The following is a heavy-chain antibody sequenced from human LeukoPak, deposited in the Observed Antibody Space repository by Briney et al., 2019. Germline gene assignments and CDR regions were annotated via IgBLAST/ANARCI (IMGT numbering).Heavy chain of an antibody. Sequence: GGPLRLSCAASGFTFNRYWMSWVRQAPGKGLEWVSYISSSGTIYYADSVKGRFTISRDNAKNSLYLQMNSLRAEDTAVYYCARDHLDTSAGTYYYYMDVWGKGTTVTISS. V-gene: IGHV3-48*03. CDR3: ARDHLDTSAGTYYYYMDV. J-gene: IGHJ6*03. CDR1: GFTFNRYW. D-gene: IGHD3-10*01. CDR2: ISSSGTI.